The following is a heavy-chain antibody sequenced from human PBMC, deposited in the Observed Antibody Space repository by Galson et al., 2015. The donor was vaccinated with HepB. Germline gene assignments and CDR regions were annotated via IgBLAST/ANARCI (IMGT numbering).Heavy chain of an antibody. Sequence: SVKVSCKASGYTFTSNGISWVRQAPGQGLEWMGWISAYNGNTNYAQNLQGRVTMTTDTSTSTAYMELRSLRSDDTAVYYCARDDPEWLVLGYWGQGTLVTVSS. D-gene: IGHD6-19*01. CDR3: ARDDPEWLVLGY. V-gene: IGHV1-18*01. CDR1: GYTFTSNG. J-gene: IGHJ4*02. CDR2: ISAYNGNT.